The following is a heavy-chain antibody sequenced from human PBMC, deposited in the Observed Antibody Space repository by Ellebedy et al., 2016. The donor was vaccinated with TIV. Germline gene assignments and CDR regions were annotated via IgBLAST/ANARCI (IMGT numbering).Heavy chain of an antibody. V-gene: IGHV1-8*01. CDR2: MNPNSGNT. D-gene: IGHD2-21*01. Sequence: ASVKVSCXASGYTFISYDINWVRQATGQGLEWMGWMNPNSGNTGYAQKFQGRVTMTRDTSINTAYMELSSLRSEDTAVYYCARSLSIRRGRDWFDPWGQGTLVTVSS. J-gene: IGHJ5*02. CDR1: GYTFISYD. CDR3: ARSLSIRRGRDWFDP.